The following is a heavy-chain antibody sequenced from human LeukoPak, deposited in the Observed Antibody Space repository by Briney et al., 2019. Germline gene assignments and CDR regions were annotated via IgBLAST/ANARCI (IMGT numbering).Heavy chain of an antibody. Sequence: PGGSLRLSCAASGFTVSSNYMSWVRQAPGKGLEWVSVIYSGGSTYYADSVRGRFTISRDNSKNTLYLQMNSLRAEDTAVYYCARVARRFGELSLAYFDYWGQGTLVTVSS. CDR2: IYSGGST. CDR1: GFTVSSNY. CDR3: ARVARRFGELSLAYFDY. D-gene: IGHD3-10*01. V-gene: IGHV3-53*01. J-gene: IGHJ4*02.